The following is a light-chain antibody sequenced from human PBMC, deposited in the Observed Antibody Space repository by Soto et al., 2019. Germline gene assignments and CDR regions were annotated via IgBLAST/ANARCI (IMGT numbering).Light chain of an antibody. CDR2: DAS. V-gene: IGKV3-15*01. CDR3: QQYNNWPLT. CDR1: QSISSN. Sequence: ETVMKQSPATLSVSPGERATLSCRASQSISSNLAWFQQKPGQAPRLLIYDASTMATGFPARFSGSGSGTEFTLTISSLQSEDFAVYYCQQYNNWPLTFCGGTKVDIK. J-gene: IGKJ4*01.